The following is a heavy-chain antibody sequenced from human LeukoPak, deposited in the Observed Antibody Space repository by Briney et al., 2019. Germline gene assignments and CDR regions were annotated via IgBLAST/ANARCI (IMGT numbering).Heavy chain of an antibody. CDR1: GYTFTSYD. V-gene: IGHV1-8*01. Sequence: VASVKVSCKASGYTFTSYDINWVRQATGQGLEWMGWMNPNSGNTGYAQKFQGRVTMTRNTSISTAYMELSSLRSEDTAVYYCARGNFLKWYSSSFNWFDPWGQGTLVTVSS. CDR2: MNPNSGNT. D-gene: IGHD6-6*01. CDR3: ARGNFLKWYSSSFNWFDP. J-gene: IGHJ5*02.